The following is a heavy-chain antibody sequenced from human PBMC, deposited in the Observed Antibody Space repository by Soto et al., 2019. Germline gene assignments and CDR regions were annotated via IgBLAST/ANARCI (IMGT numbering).Heavy chain of an antibody. CDR3: ARKGADFGVVTPFDS. Sequence: EVQLVESGGGLVKPGGSLRLSCAASGFTFNTHSMNWVRQAPGKGLEWVSSISSTGSYIYYADSVKGRFTISRDNAKNSLYLQMNRLRAEDTAVYFCARKGADFGVVTPFDSWGQGVLVTVSS. CDR2: ISSTGSYI. D-gene: IGHD3-3*01. V-gene: IGHV3-21*02. J-gene: IGHJ4*02. CDR1: GFTFNTHS.